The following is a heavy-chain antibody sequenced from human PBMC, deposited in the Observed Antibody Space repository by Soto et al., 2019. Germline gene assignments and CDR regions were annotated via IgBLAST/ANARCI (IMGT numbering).Heavy chain of an antibody. J-gene: IGHJ6*02. V-gene: IGHV4-39*01. D-gene: IGHD3-3*01. CDR2: RYDDGST. CDR1: GDSIRNRNYY. Sequence: PSETLSLTCTVFGDSIRNRNYYWGWIRQPPGKGLEWIVSRYDDGSTFYNPSLKGRISVFIDTSKKQFSLKLSSVTAADTAVYYCARHVRFLEWIMGGMDVWGQGTTVTVSS. CDR3: ARHVRFLEWIMGGMDV.